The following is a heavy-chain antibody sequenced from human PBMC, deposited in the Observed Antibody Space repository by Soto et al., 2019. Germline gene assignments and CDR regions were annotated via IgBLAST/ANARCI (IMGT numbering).Heavy chain of an antibody. D-gene: IGHD2-2*01. CDR2: IIPIIDTT. CDR3: VRSRDGHTSYYFDH. Sequence: QVELVQSGAEVKKPGSSVKVSCKASGVTFSSYAINWVRQAPGQGLEWIGGIIPIIDTTNYAQKFQSRVNFTADESTRTTYMELSSLRSEDTAVYYCVRSRDGHTSYYFDHWGPGTQVAVSS. CDR1: GVTFSSYA. J-gene: IGHJ4*02. V-gene: IGHV1-69*01.